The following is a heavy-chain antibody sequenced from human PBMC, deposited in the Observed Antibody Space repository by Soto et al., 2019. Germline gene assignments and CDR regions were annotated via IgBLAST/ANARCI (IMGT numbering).Heavy chain of an antibody. CDR2: IIPIFGTA. D-gene: IGHD4-17*01. Sequence: GGSVQVSCRASGGTFSSYAISWVRRAPGQGLEWMGGIIPIFGTANYAQKFQGRVTITADKSTSTAYMELSSLRSEDTAVYYCARYGRDYYYGMDVWGQGTTVTV. CDR3: ARYGRDYYYGMDV. CDR1: GGTFSSYA. V-gene: IGHV1-69*06. J-gene: IGHJ6*02.